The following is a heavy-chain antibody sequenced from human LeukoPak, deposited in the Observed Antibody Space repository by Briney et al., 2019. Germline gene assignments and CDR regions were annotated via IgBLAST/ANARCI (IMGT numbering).Heavy chain of an antibody. CDR3: ARIGYCSSTSCYRWFDP. Sequence: SETLSLTCAVYGGSFSGYYWSWIRQPPGKGLEWTGEINHSGSTNYNPSLKSRVTISVDTSKNQFSLKLSSVTAADTAGYYCARIGYCSSTSCYRWFDPWGQGTLVTVSS. J-gene: IGHJ5*02. D-gene: IGHD2-2*01. V-gene: IGHV4-34*01. CDR1: GGSFSGYY. CDR2: INHSGST.